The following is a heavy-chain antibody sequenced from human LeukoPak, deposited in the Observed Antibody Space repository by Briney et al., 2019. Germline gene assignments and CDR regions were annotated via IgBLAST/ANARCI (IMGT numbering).Heavy chain of an antibody. J-gene: IGHJ1*01. Sequence: SETLSLTCTVSGDSITSNTYSWGWTRQPRGKGLEWIGSISYIGTTYYNPSLKSRVTISVDTSKNQFSLKLTSVTAADTAVYHCAGGYSAYEHWGQGTLVTVSP. CDR2: ISYIGTT. CDR1: GDSITSNTYS. V-gene: IGHV4-39*01. D-gene: IGHD5-12*01. CDR3: AGGYSAYEH.